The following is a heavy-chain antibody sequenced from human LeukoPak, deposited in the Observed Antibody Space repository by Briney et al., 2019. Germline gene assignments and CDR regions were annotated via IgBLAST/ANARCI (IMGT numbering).Heavy chain of an antibody. D-gene: IGHD3-16*01. J-gene: IGHJ5*02. CDR1: GYTFTSYD. CDR3: ARDGGDNWFDP. CDR2: INPNSGGT. Sequence: ASVKVSCKASGYTFTSYDINWVRQAPGQGLEWMGRINPNSGGTNYAQKFQGRVTMTRDTSTSTAYMELSRLRSDDTAVYYCARDGGDNWFDPWGQGTLVTVSS. V-gene: IGHV1-2*06.